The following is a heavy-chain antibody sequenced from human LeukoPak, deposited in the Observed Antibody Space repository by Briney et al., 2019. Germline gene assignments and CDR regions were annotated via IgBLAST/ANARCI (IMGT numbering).Heavy chain of an antibody. Sequence: GGSPRFSCAASGFTFSDYDMHWARQATGKGLEWVSAIGTAGDTYYTGSVKGRFTISRENAKNSLYLQMNSLRAGDTAVYYCARVAKERVGGVYYFDYWGQGTLVTVSS. V-gene: IGHV3-13*01. J-gene: IGHJ4*02. D-gene: IGHD1-1*01. CDR2: IGTAGDT. CDR1: GFTFSDYD. CDR3: ARVAKERVGGVYYFDY.